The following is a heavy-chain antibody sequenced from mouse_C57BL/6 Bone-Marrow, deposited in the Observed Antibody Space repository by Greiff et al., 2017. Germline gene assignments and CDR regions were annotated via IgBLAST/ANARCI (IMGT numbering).Heavy chain of an antibody. J-gene: IGHJ4*01. V-gene: IGHV6-6*01. CDR3: TRFPPYAMDY. Sequence: EVMLVESGGGLVQPGGSMKLSCAASGFTFSDAWMDWVRQSPEKGLEWVAEIRNKANNHATYYAESVKGRFTISRDDSKSSVYLQMNSLRAEDTGIYYCTRFPPYAMDYWSQGTSVTVSS. CDR2: IRNKANNHAT. CDR1: GFTFSDAW.